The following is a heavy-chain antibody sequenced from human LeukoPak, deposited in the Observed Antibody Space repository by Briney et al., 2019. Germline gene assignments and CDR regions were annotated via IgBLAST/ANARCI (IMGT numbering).Heavy chain of an antibody. Sequence: GGSLRLSCAASGFTFSSYSMNWVRQAPGKGLEWVSYISSSSSTIYYADSVKGRFTISRDNAKNSLYLQMNSLRAEDTAVYYCAREWPYGSGSYLDYWGQGTLVTVSS. CDR2: ISSSSSTI. D-gene: IGHD3-10*01. CDR1: GFTFSSYS. CDR3: AREWPYGSGSYLDY. V-gene: IGHV3-48*04. J-gene: IGHJ4*02.